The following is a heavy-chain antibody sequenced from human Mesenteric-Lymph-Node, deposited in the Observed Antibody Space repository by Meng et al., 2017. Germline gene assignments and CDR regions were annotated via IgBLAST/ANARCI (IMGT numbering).Heavy chain of an antibody. CDR1: GSTFATYA. Sequence: QVHLVQSGAEVKKPWASVKFSCKASGSTFATYAIHWVPPAPGQRLEWMGWINAGNGNTRYSQKFQGRVSITRDTSASTAYMELSSLRSEDTAVYYCARCIAVAGNWFDPWGQGTLVTVSS. D-gene: IGHD6-19*01. CDR3: ARCIAVAGNWFDP. CDR2: INAGNGNT. J-gene: IGHJ5*02. V-gene: IGHV1-3*01.